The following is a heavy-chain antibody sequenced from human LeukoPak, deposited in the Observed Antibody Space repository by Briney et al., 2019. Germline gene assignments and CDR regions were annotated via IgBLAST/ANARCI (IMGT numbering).Heavy chain of an antibody. J-gene: IGHJ4*02. D-gene: IGHD2-21*01. V-gene: IGHV3-7*01. CDR2: IKQDGSEK. Sequence: SGGSLRLSCAASGFTFSSYWMSWVRQAPGKGLEWVANIKQDGSEKYYVDSVKGRFTISRDNAKNSLYLQMNSLRAEDTAVYYCARENSQLWGYYFDYWGQGTLVTVSS. CDR3: ARENSQLWGYYFDY. CDR1: GFTFSSYW.